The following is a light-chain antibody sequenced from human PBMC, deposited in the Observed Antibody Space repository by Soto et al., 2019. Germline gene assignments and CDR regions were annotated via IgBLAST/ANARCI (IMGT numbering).Light chain of an antibody. V-gene: IGKV1-39*01. J-gene: IGKJ4*01. CDR1: QSISSY. Sequence: DIQMTQSPSSLSASVGDRVTITCRASQSISSYLNWYQQKPGKAPKLLIYAASTLQSGVPSRFSGSGSGTDFTLTISSLQPDDFATYYCQQYNSYSPLTFGGGTKVDI. CDR2: AAS. CDR3: QQYNSYSPLT.